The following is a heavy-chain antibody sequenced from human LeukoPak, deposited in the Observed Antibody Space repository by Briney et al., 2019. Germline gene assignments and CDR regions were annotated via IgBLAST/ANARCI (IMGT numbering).Heavy chain of an antibody. J-gene: IGHJ5*02. V-gene: IGHV3-7*01. D-gene: IGHD5-12*01. Sequence: GGSLRLSCAASGFTFSSYGMHWVRQAPGKGLEWVANIKQDGSEKYYVDSVKGRFTISRDNAKNSLYLQMNNLRAEDTAVYYCARDLTSTDWFDPWGQGTLVTVSS. CDR2: IKQDGSEK. CDR3: ARDLTSTDWFDP. CDR1: GFTFSSYG.